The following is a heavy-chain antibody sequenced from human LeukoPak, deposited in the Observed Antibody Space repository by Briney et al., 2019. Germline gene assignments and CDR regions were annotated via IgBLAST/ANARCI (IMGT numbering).Heavy chain of an antibody. Sequence: SETLSLTCSASGDSVTSSYWNWIRQPPGKGLEWIGYVSSDGTTNYTPSPRSRLIMSVDTAKNDISLILTSVTASDTAIYYCARLDCFVEGCYNHWGRGTLVTVSS. CDR3: ARLDCFVEGCYNH. V-gene: IGHV4-59*08. CDR2: VSSDGTT. CDR1: GDSVTSSY. J-gene: IGHJ4*02. D-gene: IGHD2-15*01.